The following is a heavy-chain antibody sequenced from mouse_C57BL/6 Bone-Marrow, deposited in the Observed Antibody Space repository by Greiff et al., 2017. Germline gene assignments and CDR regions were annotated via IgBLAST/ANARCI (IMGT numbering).Heavy chain of an antibody. Sequence: QVQLQQSGAELARPGASVKLSCKASGYTFTSYGISWVKQRTGQGLEWIGEIYPRSGNTYYNEKFKGKATLTADKSSSTAYMELRSLTSEDSAVYFCAMGRYYGSSPHGYFDVWGTGPTVTVSS. CDR1: GYTFTSYG. CDR3: AMGRYYGSSPHGYFDV. CDR2: IYPRSGNT. D-gene: IGHD1-1*01. J-gene: IGHJ1*03. V-gene: IGHV1-81*01.